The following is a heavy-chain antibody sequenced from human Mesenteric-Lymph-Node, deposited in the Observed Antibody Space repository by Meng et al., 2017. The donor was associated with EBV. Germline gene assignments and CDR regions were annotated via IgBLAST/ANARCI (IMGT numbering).Heavy chain of an antibody. Sequence: PLERAGPGPVVPPGPPSITCAFSGCSFSPTHWCSWVRQTPGKGLEWIGEIFHRGNTNYNAALKSRVTISVDKSGNQFSLRLTSVTAADTAVYYCARGGLDGSGRTWFDPWGQGTLVTVSS. CDR1: GCSFSPTHW. V-gene: IGHV4-4*03. CDR3: ARGGLDGSGRTWFDP. J-gene: IGHJ5*02. D-gene: IGHD3-10*01. CDR2: IFHRGNT.